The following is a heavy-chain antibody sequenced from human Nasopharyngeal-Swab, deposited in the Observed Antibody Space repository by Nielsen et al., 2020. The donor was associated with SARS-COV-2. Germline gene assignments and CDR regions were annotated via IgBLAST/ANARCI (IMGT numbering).Heavy chain of an antibody. CDR2: ISSSGSNI. Sequence: GGSLRLSCAASGFTFSDYNMSWIRQAPGKGLEWVSYISSSGSNIYYADSVKGRFTISRDNAKKSLYLQMNSLRAEDTAVYYCAKGTSDYTYYVAFQHWGQGTLVPVSS. CDR1: GFTFSDYN. J-gene: IGHJ1*01. V-gene: IGHV3-11*01. D-gene: IGHD4-11*01. CDR3: AKGTSDYTYYVAFQH.